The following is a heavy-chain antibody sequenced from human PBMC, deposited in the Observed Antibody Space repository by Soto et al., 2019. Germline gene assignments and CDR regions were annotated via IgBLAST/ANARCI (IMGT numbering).Heavy chain of an antibody. V-gene: IGHV3-23*01. CDR2: ITASGGRT. Sequence: EVHLLESGGGLVQPGGSLRLSCTASGFTFSSYAMTWVRQAPGRGLEGVSGITASGGRTYYADSVRGRFTISIDNSNSALYLQMNSLRAEDTAVYYCATDTRCGDYVRWFDSWGQGTLVTVSS. CDR3: ATDTRCGDYVRWFDS. CDR1: GFTFSSYA. D-gene: IGHD4-17*01. J-gene: IGHJ5*01.